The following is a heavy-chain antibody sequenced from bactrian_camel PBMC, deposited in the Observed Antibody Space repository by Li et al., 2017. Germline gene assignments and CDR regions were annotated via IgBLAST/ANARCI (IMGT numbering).Heavy chain of an antibody. J-gene: IGHJ4*01. CDR3: AADRRPVGAGIEYCAPLKRYGY. CDR2: IEHDGGA. D-gene: IGHD6*01. CDR1: GHTYC. V-gene: IGHV3S55*01. Sequence: QVQLVESGGGSVTAGGSLRLSCSASGHTYCMAWFRQAPGKERERVAGIEHDGGAVYGDWVKGRFTISRDNSENTLYLQMNSLKPEDTAVYYCAADRRPVGAGIEYCAPLKRYGYRGQGTQVTVS.